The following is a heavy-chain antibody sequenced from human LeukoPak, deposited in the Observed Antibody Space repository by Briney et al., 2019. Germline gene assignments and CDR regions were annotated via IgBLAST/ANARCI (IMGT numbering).Heavy chain of an antibody. CDR3: ARRGWMVGYYFDY. CDR2: IHYSGST. V-gene: IGHV4-39*01. CDR1: GDSISSSNYY. J-gene: IGHJ4*02. D-gene: IGHD3-10*01. Sequence: PSETLSLTCTVSGDSISSSNYYWGWIRQPPGKGLEWIGNIHYSGSTYYNPSLKSRVTISVDTSKNQFSLKLSSVTAADTAVYYCARRGWMVGYYFDYWGQGTLVTVSS.